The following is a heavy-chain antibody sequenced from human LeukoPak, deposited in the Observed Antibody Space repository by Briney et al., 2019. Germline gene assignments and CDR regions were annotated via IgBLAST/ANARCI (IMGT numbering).Heavy chain of an antibody. V-gene: IGHV3-74*01. Sequence: PGGSLRLSCAASGFTFTTYWMHWVRQGPGKGLEWVSRINSDGSVTDYADSVKGRFTISRDNAKNTVYLQMNSLRVEDTAVCYCASLTKPTVQWGQGTLVTV. CDR1: GFTFTTYW. CDR3: ASLTKPTVQ. CDR2: INSDGSVT. D-gene: IGHD1-1*01. J-gene: IGHJ4*02.